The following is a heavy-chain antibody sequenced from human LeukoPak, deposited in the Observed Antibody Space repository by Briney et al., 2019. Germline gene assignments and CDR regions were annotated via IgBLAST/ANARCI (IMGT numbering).Heavy chain of an antibody. CDR3: ASARRRDIVVVPAAAFDY. CDR2: IYYSGST. D-gene: IGHD2-2*01. Sequence: PSETLSLTCTVSGGSISSYYWGWIRQPPGKGLEWIGSIYYSGSTYYNPSLKSRVTISVDTSKNQFSLKLSSVTAADTAVYYCASARRRDIVVVPAAAFDYWGQGTLVTVSS. J-gene: IGHJ4*02. V-gene: IGHV4-39*01. CDR1: GGSISSYY.